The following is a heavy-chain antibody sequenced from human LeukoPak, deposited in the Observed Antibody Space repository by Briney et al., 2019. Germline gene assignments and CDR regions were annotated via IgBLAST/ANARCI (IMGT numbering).Heavy chain of an antibody. D-gene: IGHD1-7*01. CDR1: GFTFSNSG. CDR2: IHYSGST. J-gene: IGHJ6*02. V-gene: IGHV4-59*01. CDR3: ARANYDLYYGMDV. Sequence: GSLRLSCIGSGFTFSNSGMNWVRQAPGKGLEWIGCIHYSGSTNYNPSLKSRVTISVDTSKNQFSLKVTSVTAADTAVYYCARANYDLYYGMDVWGQGTTVTVSS.